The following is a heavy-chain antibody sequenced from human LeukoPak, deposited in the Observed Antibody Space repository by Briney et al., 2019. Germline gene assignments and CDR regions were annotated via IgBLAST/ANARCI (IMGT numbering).Heavy chain of an antibody. CDR3: ARNGRVRRVVKDLFEY. CDR1: SYTFTDYD. CDR2: VSPYNGNT. V-gene: IGHV1-18*01. Sequence: GASVKVSCKTSSYTFTDYDITWVRQAPGQGLEWMGRVSPYNGNTYYSQRFQGRVTISKDTSTGTAYMDLRNMRDDDTAMYYCARNGRVRRVVKDLFEYWGQGTLVAVSS. J-gene: IGHJ4*02. D-gene: IGHD3-10*01.